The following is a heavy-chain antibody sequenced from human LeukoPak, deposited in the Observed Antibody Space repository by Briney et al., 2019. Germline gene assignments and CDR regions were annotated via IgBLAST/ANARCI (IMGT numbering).Heavy chain of an antibody. CDR3: ARDLGYCSGDRCSFHGMDV. D-gene: IGHD2-15*01. J-gene: IGHJ6*02. Sequence: GGSLRLSCAASGFTFYSFDMHWVRQAPGKGLESVAVASYGGNNTYNADSVKGRFTISRDNSNNIMYLQMDSLRPEDTAVYYCARDLGYCSGDRCSFHGMDVWGQGTAVTVSS. CDR1: GFTFYSFD. V-gene: IGHV3-30*04. CDR2: ASYGGNNT.